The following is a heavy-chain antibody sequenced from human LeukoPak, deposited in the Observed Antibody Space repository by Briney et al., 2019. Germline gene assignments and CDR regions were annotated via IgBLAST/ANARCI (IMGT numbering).Heavy chain of an antibody. J-gene: IGHJ6*02. CDR2: MNPNSGNT. CDR1: GYTFTSYD. V-gene: IGHV1-8*01. CDR3: ARAYYYYYGMDV. Sequence: ASVKVSCKASGYTFTSYDINWVRQATGQGLEWMGWMNPNSGNTGYAQKFQGRVTMTRNTSISTAYMELSSLRSEDTAVYYCARAYYYYYGMDVWGQGTTVIVSS.